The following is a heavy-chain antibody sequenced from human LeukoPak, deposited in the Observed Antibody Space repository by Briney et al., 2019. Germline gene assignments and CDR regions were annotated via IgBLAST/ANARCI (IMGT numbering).Heavy chain of an antibody. Sequence: GGSLRLSCAASGFTFRSYSMNWVRQAPGKGLEWVSSISSSSSYIYYADSVKGRFTISRDNAKNSLYLQMNSLRAEDTAVYFCARIRGDGDFDYWGQGTRVTVSS. CDR2: ISSSSSYI. V-gene: IGHV3-21*01. J-gene: IGHJ4*02. CDR1: GFTFRSYS. CDR3: ARIRGDGDFDY. D-gene: IGHD2-21*01.